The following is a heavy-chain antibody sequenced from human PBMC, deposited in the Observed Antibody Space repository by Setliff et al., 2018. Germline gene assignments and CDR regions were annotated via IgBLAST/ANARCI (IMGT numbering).Heavy chain of an antibody. Sequence: ASVKVSCKASGYTFTGYYIHWVRQAPGQGIEWMGWINPNSGNTGYAQNFQGRVSMTRNTSISTAYMELNSLTSEDTAVYYCARSKVEAAMVKHNWFDPWGQGTLVTSPQ. D-gene: IGHD5-18*01. CDR2: INPNSGNT. CDR3: ARSKVEAAMVKHNWFDP. CDR1: GYTFTGYY. J-gene: IGHJ5*02. V-gene: IGHV1-8*02.